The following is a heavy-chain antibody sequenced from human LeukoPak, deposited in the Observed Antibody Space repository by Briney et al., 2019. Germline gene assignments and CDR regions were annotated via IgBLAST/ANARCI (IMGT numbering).Heavy chain of an antibody. CDR2: ISSSSSHT. D-gene: IGHD1-20*01. V-gene: IGHV3-11*06. J-gene: IGHJ4*02. CDR3: ARVTVSSSEVIFDY. Sequence: GGSLRLSCVASGFPFSDYYMTWIRQAPGKGLEWVSYISSSSSHTNYADSVKGRFTISRDNAKNSLYLQMNSLRAEDTAVYYCARVTVSSSEVIFDYWGQGSLVTVSS. CDR1: GFPFSDYY.